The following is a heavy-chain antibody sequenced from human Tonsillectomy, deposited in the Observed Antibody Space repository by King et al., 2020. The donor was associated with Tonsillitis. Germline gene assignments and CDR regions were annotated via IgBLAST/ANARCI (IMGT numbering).Heavy chain of an antibody. CDR3: AKIYGSGSFYNPLRDHYYGMDV. D-gene: IGHD3-10*01. Sequence: VQLVESGGGLVQPGGSLRLSCAASGFTFSSYAMIWVRRAPGKGLEWVSVISGSGAITKYADSVKGRFTISRDNSKNTLYLQMNSLRVEDTAVYYCAKIYGSGSFYNPLRDHYYGMDVWGQGTTVTVS. CDR1: GFTFSSYA. V-gene: IGHV3-23*04. CDR2: ISGSGAIT. J-gene: IGHJ6*02.